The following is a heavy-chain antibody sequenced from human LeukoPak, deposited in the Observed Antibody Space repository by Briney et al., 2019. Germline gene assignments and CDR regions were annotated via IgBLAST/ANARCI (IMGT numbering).Heavy chain of an antibody. V-gene: IGHV4-39*01. D-gene: IGHD6-19*01. CDR3: ARQVVPVAGTGYFDY. J-gene: IGHJ4*02. Sequence: PSETLSLTCTVSGGSIRSSSYYWGWIRQPPGKGLEWIGSIYYSGSTYYNASLKSRGTISVDTSKNQFSLKLNSVTAADTAVYFCARQVVPVAGTGYFDYWGQGTLVTVSS. CDR1: GGSIRSSSYY. CDR2: IYYSGST.